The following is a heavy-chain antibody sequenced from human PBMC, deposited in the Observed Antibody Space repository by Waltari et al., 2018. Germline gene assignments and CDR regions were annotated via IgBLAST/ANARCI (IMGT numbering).Heavy chain of an antibody. V-gene: IGHV3-21*01. J-gene: IGHJ4*02. CDR1: GFTFSSYS. CDR3: ANDPSFGVVMGY. CDR2: ISSSSSYI. Sequence: EVQLVESGGGLVKPGGSLRLSCAASGFTFSSYSMNWVRQAPGKGLEWVSSISSSSSYIYYADSVKGRFTISRDNAKNSLYLQMNSLRAEDTAVYYCANDPSFGVVMGYWGQGTLVTVSS. D-gene: IGHD3-3*01.